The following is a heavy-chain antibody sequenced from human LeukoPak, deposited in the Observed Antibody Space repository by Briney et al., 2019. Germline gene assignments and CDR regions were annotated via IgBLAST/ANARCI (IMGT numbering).Heavy chain of an antibody. CDR1: GSTFSSYG. J-gene: IGHJ1*01. CDR2: IRYDGSNK. V-gene: IGHV3-30*02. D-gene: IGHD2-2*01. CDR3: AKTGLRYCSSTSCAQYFQH. Sequence: GGSLRLSCAASGSTFSSYGMHWVRQAPGKELEWVAFIRYDGSNKYYADSVKGRFTISRDNSKNTLYLQMNSLRAEDTAVYYCAKTGLRYCSSTSCAQYFQHWGQGTLVTVSS.